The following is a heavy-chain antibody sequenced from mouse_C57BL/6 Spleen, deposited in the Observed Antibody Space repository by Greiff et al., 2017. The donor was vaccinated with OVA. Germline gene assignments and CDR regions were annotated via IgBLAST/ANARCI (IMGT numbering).Heavy chain of an antibody. V-gene: IGHV1-22*01. D-gene: IGHD2-5*01. CDR2: INPNNGGT. J-gene: IGHJ1*03. Sequence: EVKLVESGPELVKPGASVKMSCKASGYTFTDYNMHWVKQSHGKSLEWIGYINPNNGGTSYNQKFKGKATLTVNKSSSTAYMELRSLTSEDSAVYYCARYSNYVYWYFDVWGTGTTVTVSA. CDR3: ARYSNYVYWYFDV. CDR1: GYTFTDYN.